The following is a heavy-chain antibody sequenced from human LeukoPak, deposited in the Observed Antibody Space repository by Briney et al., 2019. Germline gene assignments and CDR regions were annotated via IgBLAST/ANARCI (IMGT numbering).Heavy chain of an antibody. D-gene: IGHD3-10*01. CDR2: IYYSGST. Sequence: SETLSLTCTVSGDSISSYYWTWIRQPPGKGLEWIGYIYYSGSTNYNPSLKSRVSISVDTSKNQFSLKLSSVTAADTAVYYCARSHMVPGIDYWGQGTLVTVSS. J-gene: IGHJ4*02. V-gene: IGHV4-59*08. CDR3: ARSHMVPGIDY. CDR1: GDSISSYY.